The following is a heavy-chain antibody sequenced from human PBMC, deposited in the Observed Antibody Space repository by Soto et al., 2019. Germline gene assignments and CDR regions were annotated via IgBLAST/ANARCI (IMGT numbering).Heavy chain of an antibody. CDR2: IYYSGST. V-gene: IGHV4-39*02. CDR3: ARDTSGSYHY. J-gene: IGHJ4*02. Sequence: QLQLQESGPGLVKPSETLSLTCTVSGGSVSSSSYYWGWIRQPPGKGLEWIGSIYYSGSTYYNPSLKSRVTLSVDPSQNQFSLKLSSVTAADTAVYYCARDTSGSYHYWGQGTLVTVSS. D-gene: IGHD1-26*01. CDR1: GGSVSSSSYY.